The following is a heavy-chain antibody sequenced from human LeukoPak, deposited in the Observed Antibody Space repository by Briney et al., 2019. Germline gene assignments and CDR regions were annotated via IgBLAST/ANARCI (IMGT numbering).Heavy chain of an antibody. D-gene: IGHD2-8*02. CDR3: AGHHPRNTVDF. CDR1: GGSISSYY. V-gene: IGHV4-59*08. J-gene: IGHJ4*02. CDR2: ISDIGSI. Sequence: SETLSLTCTVSGGSISSYYWSWIRQPPGKGLEWIAYISDIGSINYNPSLKSRVTISLETSKNQFSLKLSSVAAADTAVYYCAGHHPRNTVDFWGQGTLVTVSS.